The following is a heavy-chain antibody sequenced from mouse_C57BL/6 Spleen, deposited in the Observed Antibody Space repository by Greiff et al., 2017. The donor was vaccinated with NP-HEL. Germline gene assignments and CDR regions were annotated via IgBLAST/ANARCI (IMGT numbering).Heavy chain of an antibody. D-gene: IGHD1-1*01. J-gene: IGHJ2*01. V-gene: IGHV5-16*01. Sequence: EVKLMESEGGLVQPGSSMKLSCTASGFTFSHYYMAWVRQVPEKGLEWVANINYDGSSTYYLDSLKSRFIISRDNAKNILYLQMSSLKSEDTATYYCARGDGTLDYWGQGTTLTVSS. CDR3: ARGDGTLDY. CDR2: INYDGSST. CDR1: GFTFSHYY.